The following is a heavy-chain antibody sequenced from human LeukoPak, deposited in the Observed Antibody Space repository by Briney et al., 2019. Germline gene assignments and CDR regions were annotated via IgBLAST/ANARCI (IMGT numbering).Heavy chain of an antibody. CDR3: ARDPKLTGDAFDI. V-gene: IGHV1-2*02. J-gene: IGHJ3*02. Sequence: ASVKVSCKAPGYTFTGYYMHWVRQAPGQGLEWMGWINPNSGGTNYAQKFQGRVTMTRDTSISTAYMELSRLRSDDTAVYYCARDPKLTGDAFDIWGQGTMVTVSS. CDR1: GYTFTGYY. CDR2: INPNSGGT. D-gene: IGHD7-27*01.